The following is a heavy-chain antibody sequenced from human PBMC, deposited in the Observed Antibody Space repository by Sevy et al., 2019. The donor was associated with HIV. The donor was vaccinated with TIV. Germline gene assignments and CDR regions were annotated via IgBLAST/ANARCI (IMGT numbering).Heavy chain of an antibody. CDR2: ISSSSSDT. CDR3: AREVKNYDYIWGSFPPNNYYYYYGMDV. J-gene: IGHJ6*02. Sequence: GGSLRLSCAASGFTFSDYDMSWIRQAPGKGLEWVSYISSSSSDTNYAYSVKGRFTISRDNAKNSLYLQMNSLRAEDTAVYYCAREVKNYDYIWGSFPPNNYYYYYGMDVWGQGTTVTVSS. V-gene: IGHV3-11*06. D-gene: IGHD3-16*01. CDR1: GFTFSDYD.